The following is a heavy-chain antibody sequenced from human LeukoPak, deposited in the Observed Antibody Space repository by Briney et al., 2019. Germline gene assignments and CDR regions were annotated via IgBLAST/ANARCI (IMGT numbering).Heavy chain of an antibody. CDR3: AKGLGFWSGYYTPFDY. Sequence: GGSLRLSCAASGFTFSSYAMSWVRQTPGKGLEWVSGITASGGSTYHADSVKGRFTISRDNSINTLNLQMNNLRAEDTAIYYCAKGLGFWSGYYTPFDYWGQGASVTVSS. J-gene: IGHJ4*02. CDR1: GFTFSSYA. V-gene: IGHV3-23*01. CDR2: ITASGGST. D-gene: IGHD3-3*01.